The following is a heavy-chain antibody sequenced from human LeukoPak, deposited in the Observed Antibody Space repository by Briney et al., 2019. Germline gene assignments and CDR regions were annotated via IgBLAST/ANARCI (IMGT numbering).Heavy chain of an antibody. CDR1: GFTFSGSA. CDR2: IRSKANSYAT. D-gene: IGHD3-22*01. CDR3: TRLQDSSGYYYYGMDV. Sequence: PGGSLRLSCAASGFTFSGSAMHWVRQASGKGLEWVGRIRSKANSYATAYAASVKGRFTISRDDSKNTAYLQMNSLKTEDTAVYYCTRLQDSSGYYYYGMDVWGQGTTVTVSS. V-gene: IGHV3-73*01. J-gene: IGHJ6*02.